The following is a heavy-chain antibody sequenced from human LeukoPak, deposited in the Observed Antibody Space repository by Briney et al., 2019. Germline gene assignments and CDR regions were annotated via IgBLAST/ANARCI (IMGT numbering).Heavy chain of an antibody. CDR3: XXXRYXDXSXXYXXYXXMXV. CDR1: XYTFTSYG. V-gene: IGHV1-69*01. Sequence: CXASXYTFTSYGISWVRRAPGQGLEWMGGIIPIFGTANYAQKFQGRVTITADESTSTAYMELSRLRSEDTAGYYSXXXRYXDXSXXYXXYXXMXVWGKGTTVATSS. J-gene: IGHJ6*03. CDR2: IIPIFGTA. D-gene: IGHD3-22*01.